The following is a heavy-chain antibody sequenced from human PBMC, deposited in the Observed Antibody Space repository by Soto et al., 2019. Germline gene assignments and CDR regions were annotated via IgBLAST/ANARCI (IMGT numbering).Heavy chain of an antibody. CDR2: INWSGSST. V-gene: IGHV3-20*04. CDR1: GFTFEDHG. J-gene: IGHJ3*02. D-gene: IGHD6-19*01. Sequence: EVQLVESGGGVVRPGGSLRLSCAASGFTFEDHGMTWVRQVPGKGLEWVAEINWSGSSTSYADSVKGRFTISRDNAKNSLDLHMNSLRAEDTALYFCARDGGVAVAGDASDIWGQGTMVTVSS. CDR3: ARDGGVAVAGDASDI.